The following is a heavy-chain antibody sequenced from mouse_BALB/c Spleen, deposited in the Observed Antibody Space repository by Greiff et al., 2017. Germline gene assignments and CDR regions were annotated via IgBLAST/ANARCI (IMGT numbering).Heavy chain of an antibody. V-gene: IGHV14-4*02. CDR1: GFNIKDYY. J-gene: IGHJ3*01. D-gene: IGHD2-3*01. CDR3: NAQGDGSFAY. CDR2: IDPENGDT. Sequence: EVQLQQSGAELVRSGASVKLSCTASGFNIKDYYMHWVKQRPEQGLEWIGWIDPENGDTEYAPKFQGKATMTADTSSNTAYLQLSSLTSEDTAVYYCNAQGDGSFAYWGQGTLVTVSA.